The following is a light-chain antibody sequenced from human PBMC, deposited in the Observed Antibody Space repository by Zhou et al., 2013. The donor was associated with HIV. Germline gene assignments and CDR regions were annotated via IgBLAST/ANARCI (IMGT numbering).Light chain of an antibody. J-gene: IGKJ1*01. CDR1: QSISSY. CDR2: AAS. Sequence: DIQMTQSPSSLPASVGDRVTITCRASQSISSYLNWYQQKPGKAPKLLIYAASSLQSGVPSRFSGSGSGTDFTFTISSLQPDDIATYFCQQYDILPRTFGQGTKVELK. V-gene: IGKV1-33*01. CDR3: QQYDILPRT.